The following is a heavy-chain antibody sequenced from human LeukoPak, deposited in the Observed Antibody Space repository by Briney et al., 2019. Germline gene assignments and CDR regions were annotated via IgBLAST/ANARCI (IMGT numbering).Heavy chain of an antibody. J-gene: IGHJ6*03. CDR3: ARDGSGYMDV. Sequence: GGSLRLSCAASGFTFSSYEMNWVGQAPGKGLEWVSYISSSVSTIYYADSVKARFTISRDNAKNSLYLQMNSLRAEDTAVYYCARDGSGYMDVWGKGTTVTVSS. CDR2: ISSSVSTI. V-gene: IGHV3-48*03. D-gene: IGHD1-1*01. CDR1: GFTFSSYE.